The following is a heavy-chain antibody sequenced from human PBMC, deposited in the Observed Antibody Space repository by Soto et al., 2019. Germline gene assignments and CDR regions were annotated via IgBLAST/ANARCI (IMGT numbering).Heavy chain of an antibody. Sequence: PGGSLRLSCAASGFTVSSNYMSWVRQAPGKGLEWVSVIYSGGSTYYADSVKGRFTISRDNSKNTLYLQMNSLRAEDTAVYYCAIRTWGKYYYDSSGTDYWGQGTLVTVSS. CDR1: GFTVSSNY. CDR2: IYSGGST. V-gene: IGHV3-66*01. D-gene: IGHD3-22*01. J-gene: IGHJ4*02. CDR3: AIRTWGKYYYDSSGTDY.